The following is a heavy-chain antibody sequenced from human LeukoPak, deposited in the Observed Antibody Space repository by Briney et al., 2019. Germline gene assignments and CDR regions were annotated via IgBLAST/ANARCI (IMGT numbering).Heavy chain of an antibody. D-gene: IGHD1-26*01. J-gene: IGHJ3*02. V-gene: IGHV3-11*01. Sequence: GGSLRLSCAASGFTFSDYYMSWIRQAPGKGLEWVADISSSGSTIYYADSVKGRFTISRDNAKSSLYLQMNSLREEDTAGYYCAREDRYSGSYYAFDIWGQGTMVTVSS. CDR2: ISSSGSTI. CDR1: GFTFSDYY. CDR3: AREDRYSGSYYAFDI.